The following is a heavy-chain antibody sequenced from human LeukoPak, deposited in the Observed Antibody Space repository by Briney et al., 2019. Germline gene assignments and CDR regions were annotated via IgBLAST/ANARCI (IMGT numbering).Heavy chain of an antibody. CDR1: GFAFSSLA. D-gene: IGHD6-19*01. CDR2: ITDSGDTT. Sequence: PGGSLRLSCAASGFAFSSLAMGWVRQAPGKGLEWASAITDSGDTTYYADSVRGRFTISRDNSRNTIYLQMNSLRAEDTAVYYCAIDARRSNGWYFFDHRGQGALVTVSS. CDR3: AIDARRSNGWYFFDH. J-gene: IGHJ4*02. V-gene: IGHV3-23*01.